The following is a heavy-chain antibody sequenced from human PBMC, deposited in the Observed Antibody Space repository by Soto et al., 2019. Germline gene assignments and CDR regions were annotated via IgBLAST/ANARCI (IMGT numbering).Heavy chain of an antibody. CDR1: GFTFSSYG. CDR3: ARDHTGRGYDLYYFDY. Sequence: HPGGSLRLSFAASGFTFSSYGMHWARQAPGKGLEWVAVIWYDGSNKYYADSVKGRFTISRDNSKNTLYLQMNSLRAEDMAVYYCARDHTGRGYDLYYFDYWGQGTLVTVSS. V-gene: IGHV3-33*01. CDR2: IWYDGSNK. J-gene: IGHJ4*02. D-gene: IGHD5-12*01.